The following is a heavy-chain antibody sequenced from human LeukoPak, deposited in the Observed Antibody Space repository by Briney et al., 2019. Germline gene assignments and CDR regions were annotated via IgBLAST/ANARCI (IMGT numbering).Heavy chain of an antibody. D-gene: IGHD2-2*01. CDR3: ARDSRYCSSTSCYPPQSPMPWFGYYYYYMDV. V-gene: IGHV1-69*05. CDR1: GGTFSSYA. CDR2: IIPIFGTA. Sequence: GASVKVSCKASGGTFSSYAISWVRQAPGQGLEWMGGIIPIFGTANYAQKFQGRVTITTDESTSTAYMELSSLRSEDTAVYYCARDSRYCSSTSCYPPQSPMPWFGYYYYYMDVWGKGTTVTVSS. J-gene: IGHJ6*03.